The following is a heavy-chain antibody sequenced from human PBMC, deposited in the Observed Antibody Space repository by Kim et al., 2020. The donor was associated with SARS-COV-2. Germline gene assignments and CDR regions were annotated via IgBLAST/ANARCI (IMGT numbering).Heavy chain of an antibody. Sequence: PSLKSRVTISVDTSKNQLSLKLSSVTAADTAVYYCARVPRYEYVWGSLVWFDPWGQGTLVTVSS. V-gene: IGHV4-31*02. CDR3: ARVPRYEYVWGSLVWFDP. D-gene: IGHD3-16*01. J-gene: IGHJ5*02.